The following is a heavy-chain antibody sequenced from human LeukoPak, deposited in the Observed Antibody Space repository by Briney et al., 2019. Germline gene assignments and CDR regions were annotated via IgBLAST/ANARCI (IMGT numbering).Heavy chain of an antibody. Sequence: SETLSLTCTVSGGSINDYYWTWSRQTPGKRLGWLGYIHSNGNTSYSPSLKRRVIMSVDTSKNHCSLRLSSVTTADTAVYYCARGVPYFDPSGDIYIDAFDIWGQGTMVTVSS. CDR2: IHSNGNT. CDR1: GGSINDYY. V-gene: IGHV4-59*01. J-gene: IGHJ3*02. D-gene: IGHD2-15*01. CDR3: ARGVPYFDPSGDIYIDAFDI.